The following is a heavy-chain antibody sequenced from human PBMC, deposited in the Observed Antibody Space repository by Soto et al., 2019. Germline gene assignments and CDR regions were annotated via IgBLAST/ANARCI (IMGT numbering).Heavy chain of an antibody. CDR3: AKDIKGRTGAARGVYYYFYGMDV. Sequence: LRLSCAASGFTFSSYAMSWVRQAPGKGLEWXSAISGSGGSTYYADSVKGRLTISRDNSKNTLYLQMNSLRAEETAVYYCAKDIKGRTGAARGVYYYFYGMDVWGQGATVTVSS. CDR2: ISGSGGST. CDR1: GFTFSSYA. D-gene: IGHD5-18*01. J-gene: IGHJ6*02. V-gene: IGHV3-23*01.